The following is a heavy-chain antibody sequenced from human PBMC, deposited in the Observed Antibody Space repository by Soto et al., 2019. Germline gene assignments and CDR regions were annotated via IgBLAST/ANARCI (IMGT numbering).Heavy chain of an antibody. CDR1: GYTFTSYG. J-gene: IGHJ4*01. D-gene: IGHD3-9*01. CDR3: ARDRYYDILTGYDGEGCYFDY. Sequence: QVQLVQSVAEVKKPGASVKVSCKASGYTFTSYGISWVRQAPGQGLEWMGWISAYNGNTKHAQKLQGRVNMTTEASKSKAYMELMSMNSDDTAVYYCARDRYYDILTGYDGEGCYFDYWGHGNLVTVSS. CDR2: ISAYNGNT. V-gene: IGHV1-18*04.